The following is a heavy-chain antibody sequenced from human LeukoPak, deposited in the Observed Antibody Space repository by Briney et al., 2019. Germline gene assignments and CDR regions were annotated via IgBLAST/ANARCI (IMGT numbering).Heavy chain of an antibody. CDR2: IIPIFGTA. J-gene: IGHJ4*02. CDR3: ARRAGDYSHPYDY. V-gene: IGHV1-69*06. D-gene: IGHD3-22*01. Sequence: SVKVSCKASGGTFSSYAISWVRQAPGQGLEWMGGIIPIFGTANYAQKFQGRVTITADKSTSTAYMELSSLRSEDTAVYYCARRAGDYSHPYDYWGQGTLVTVSS. CDR1: GGTFSSYA.